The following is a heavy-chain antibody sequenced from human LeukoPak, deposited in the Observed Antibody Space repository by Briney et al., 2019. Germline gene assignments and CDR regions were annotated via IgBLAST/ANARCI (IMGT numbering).Heavy chain of an antibody. Sequence: KPSETLSLTYTVSGGSISSYYWSWIRQPPGKGLEWIGYIYYSGSTNYNPSLKSRVTISVDTSKNQFSLKLSSVTAADTAVYYCARDNWNYGSSMDVWGQGTTVTVSS. V-gene: IGHV4-59*01. J-gene: IGHJ6*02. CDR1: GGSISSYY. CDR2: IYYSGST. D-gene: IGHD1-7*01. CDR3: ARDNWNYGSSMDV.